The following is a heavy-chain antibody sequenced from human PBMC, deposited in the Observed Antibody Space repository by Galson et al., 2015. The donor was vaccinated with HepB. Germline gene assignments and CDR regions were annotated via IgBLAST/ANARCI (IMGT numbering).Heavy chain of an antibody. CDR3: ASSLATTLDFDY. J-gene: IGHJ4*02. V-gene: IGHV5-51*01. CDR2: IFPDDSDT. D-gene: IGHD1-1*01. CDR1: AYNFANYW. Sequence: QSGAEVKKPGESLKISCKGSAYNFANYWIGWVRQMPGKGLEWMGIIFPDDSDTRYSPSFRGQVTISADKSINTAYLQWSRLKASDTAIYYCASSLATTLDFDYWGQGTLVTVSS.